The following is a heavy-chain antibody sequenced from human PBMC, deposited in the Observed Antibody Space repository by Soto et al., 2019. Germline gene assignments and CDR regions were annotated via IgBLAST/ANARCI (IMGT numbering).Heavy chain of an antibody. J-gene: IGHJ4*02. CDR3: AGLGHSSG. Sequence: EVQLVESGGGLVQPGGSLRLSCAASGFTFSDYSMNWVRQAPGKGLEWVSYITGNSDTIYYADSVKGRFTISRDNAKNSLFLQMNSLRDEDAAVYYCAGLGHSSGWGQGTLVTVSS. D-gene: IGHD3-22*01. V-gene: IGHV3-48*02. CDR1: GFTFSDYS. CDR2: ITGNSDTI.